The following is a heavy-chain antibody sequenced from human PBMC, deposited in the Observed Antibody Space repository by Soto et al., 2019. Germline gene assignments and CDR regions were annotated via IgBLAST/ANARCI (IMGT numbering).Heavy chain of an antibody. D-gene: IGHD2-15*01. CDR2: INHSGST. CDR1: GGSFSGYY. CDR3: ARYCSGGSCYSDDAFDI. Sequence: SETLSLTCAVYGGSFSGYYWSWIRQPPGKGLEWIGEINHSGSTNYNPSLKSRVTISVDTSKNQFSLKLSSVTAADTAVYYCARYCSGGSCYSDDAFDIWGQGTMVTVSS. J-gene: IGHJ3*02. V-gene: IGHV4-34*01.